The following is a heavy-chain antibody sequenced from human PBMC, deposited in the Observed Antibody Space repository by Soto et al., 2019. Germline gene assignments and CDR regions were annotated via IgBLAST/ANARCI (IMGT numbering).Heavy chain of an antibody. CDR1: GFTFGDYA. Sequence: GGSLRLSCTASGFTFGDYAMSWVRQAPGKGLEWVGFIRSKAYGGTTEYAASVKGRFIISRDDSKSIAYLQMNSLKTEDTAVYYCTRDRNFWSGLYYYGMDVWGQGTTVTVSS. D-gene: IGHD3-3*01. J-gene: IGHJ6*02. CDR3: TRDRNFWSGLYYYGMDV. CDR2: IRSKAYGGTT. V-gene: IGHV3-49*04.